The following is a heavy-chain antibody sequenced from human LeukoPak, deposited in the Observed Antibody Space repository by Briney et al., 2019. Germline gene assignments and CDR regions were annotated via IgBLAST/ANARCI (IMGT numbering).Heavy chain of an antibody. CDR1: GYTFTGYS. Sequence: ASVKVSCQAYGYTFTGYSMHWERQAPGQGLEWMGWISAYNGNTNYAKKLQGRVTMTTDTSAHTAYMELSSLRSAHTGVNVCAREGGQSSGYDYWGQGTLVTVSS. CDR3: AREGGQSSGYDY. D-gene: IGHD6-19*01. J-gene: IGHJ4*02. V-gene: IGHV1-18*04. CDR2: ISAYNGNT.